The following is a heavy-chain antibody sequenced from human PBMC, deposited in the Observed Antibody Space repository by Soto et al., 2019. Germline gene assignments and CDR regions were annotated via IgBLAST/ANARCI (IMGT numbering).Heavy chain of an antibody. CDR3: ARDPYYYDSSGYPFYFDY. CDR2: ISSSSSTI. CDR1: GFTFSSYS. J-gene: IGHJ4*02. D-gene: IGHD3-22*01. V-gene: IGHV3-48*02. Sequence: GGSLRLSCAASGFTFSSYSMNWVRQAPGKGLEWVSYISSSSSTIYYADSVKGRFTISRDNAKNSLYLQMNSLRDEDTAVYYCARDPYYYDSSGYPFYFDYWGQGTLVTVSS.